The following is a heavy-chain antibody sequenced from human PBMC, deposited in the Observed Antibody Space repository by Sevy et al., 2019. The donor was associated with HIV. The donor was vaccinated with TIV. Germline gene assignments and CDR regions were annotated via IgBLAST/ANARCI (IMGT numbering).Heavy chain of an antibody. J-gene: IGHJ6*03. CDR2: ISSSSSYT. Sequence: GGSLRLSCAASGFTFSDYYMRWIRQAPGKGLEWVSYISSSSSYTNYADSVKGRFTISRDNAKNSLYRQMNSLGAEDTAVYYCARRPLRLGELSLSRGSYYMDVWGKGTTVTVSS. D-gene: IGHD3-16*02. CDR1: GFTFSDYY. V-gene: IGHV3-11*06. CDR3: ARRPLRLGELSLSRGSYYMDV.